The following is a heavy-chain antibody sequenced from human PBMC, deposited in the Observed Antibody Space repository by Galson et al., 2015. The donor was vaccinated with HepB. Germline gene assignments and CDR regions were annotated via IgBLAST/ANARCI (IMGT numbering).Heavy chain of an antibody. J-gene: IGHJ4*02. D-gene: IGHD3-10*01. Sequence: CAISGDSVSSNSAAWNWIRQSPSRGLEWLGRTYYRSKWYNDYAVSVKSRITINPDTSKNQFSLQLNSLTPEDTAVYYCARDPVGYGSGSFPPYYFDYWGQGTLVTVSS. CDR3: ARDPVGYGSGSFPPYYFDY. CDR2: TYYRSKWYN. CDR1: GDSVSSNSAA. V-gene: IGHV6-1*01.